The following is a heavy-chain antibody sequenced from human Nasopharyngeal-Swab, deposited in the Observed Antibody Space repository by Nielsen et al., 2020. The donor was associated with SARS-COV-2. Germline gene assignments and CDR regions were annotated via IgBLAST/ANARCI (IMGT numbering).Heavy chain of an antibody. CDR3: AREHIIGNWFDP. D-gene: IGHD3-3*01. CDR2: TYHSGST. V-gene: IGHV4-59*13. Sequence: PGKGLEWIGSTYHSGSTNNNPSLKSRVTITVDTSKNQVSLKLTPVTAADTAVYYCAREHIIGNWFDPWGQGTLVTVSS. J-gene: IGHJ5*02.